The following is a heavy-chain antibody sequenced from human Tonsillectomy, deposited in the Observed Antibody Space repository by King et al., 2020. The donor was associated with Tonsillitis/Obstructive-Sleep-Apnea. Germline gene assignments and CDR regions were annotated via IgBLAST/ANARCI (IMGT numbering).Heavy chain of an antibody. CDR2: IWYDGSNK. D-gene: IGHD3-16*01. V-gene: IGHV3-33*01. Sequence: VQLVESGGGVVQPGRSLRLSCAASGFTFSSYGMNWVRQAPGKGLERVAVIWYDGSNKYYVDSVKGRFTISRDNSKNMLWLQMNSLRAEDTCVYYCARWGDGRRFDYWGQGTLVTVSS. CDR1: GFTFSSYG. J-gene: IGHJ4*02. CDR3: ARWGDGRRFDY.